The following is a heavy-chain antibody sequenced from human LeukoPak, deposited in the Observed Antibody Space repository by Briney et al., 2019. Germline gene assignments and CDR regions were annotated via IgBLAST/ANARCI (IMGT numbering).Heavy chain of an antibody. Sequence: GGSLRLSCEASGFDFRKYWMTWVRQAPGKGLERVANIKEDGSEMHYVDSVEGRFTISRDNAKNSVYLQMNSLRVEDTSVYYCGRGRGEPWADAHPLGYWGQGTLVTASS. V-gene: IGHV3-7*01. CDR2: IKEDGSEM. D-gene: IGHD1-14*01. CDR1: GFDFRKYW. J-gene: IGHJ4*02. CDR3: GRGRGEPWADAHPLGY.